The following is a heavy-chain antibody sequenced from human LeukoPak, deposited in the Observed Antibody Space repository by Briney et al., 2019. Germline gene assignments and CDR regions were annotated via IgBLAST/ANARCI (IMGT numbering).Heavy chain of an antibody. J-gene: IGHJ4*02. CDR2: INSDGSST. V-gene: IGHV3-74*01. D-gene: IGHD1-14*01. CDR1: GFTFSTYW. Sequence: AGGSLRLSCAASGFTFSTYWMHWVRQAPGKGLVWVTRINSDGSSTSYADSVKGRFTISRDNAKNTLYLQMNSLRAEDTAVYYCARDPTGRGSWDYWGQGTLVTVSS. CDR3: ARDPTGRGSWDY.